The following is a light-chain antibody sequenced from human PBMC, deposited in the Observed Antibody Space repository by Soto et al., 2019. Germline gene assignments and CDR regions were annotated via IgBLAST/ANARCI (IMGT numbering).Light chain of an antibody. V-gene: IGLV2-8*01. CDR1: SSDVGDYNY. Sequence: QSALTQPPSASGSPGQSVTISCTGTSSDVGDYNYVSWYQQHPGKAPKLMIYEVSKRPSGVPDRFSGSKSVNTASLTVSGLEAEDEADYYCSSYAGSNNVVFGGGAKVTVL. CDR2: EVS. CDR3: SSYAGSNNVV. J-gene: IGLJ2*01.